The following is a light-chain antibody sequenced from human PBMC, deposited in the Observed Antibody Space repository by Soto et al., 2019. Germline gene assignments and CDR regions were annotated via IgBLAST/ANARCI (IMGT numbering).Light chain of an antibody. Sequence: DIQLTQSPSTLSASVGDRVTITCRASQTISSWLAWYQQKPGKAPNLLIYETSNLESGVASRFSGSGSRTEFTLTIRNLQPDAFATYYCQYYNDSCWTFGQGTKVEIK. J-gene: IGKJ1*01. CDR2: ETS. CDR1: QTISSW. V-gene: IGKV1-5*03. CDR3: QYYNDSCWT.